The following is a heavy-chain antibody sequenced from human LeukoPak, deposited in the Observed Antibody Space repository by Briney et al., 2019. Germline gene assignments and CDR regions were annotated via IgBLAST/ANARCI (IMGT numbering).Heavy chain of an antibody. Sequence: PGGSLRLSCAASGFTFSSYAMHWVRQAPGKGLEWVAVISYDGSNKYYADSVKGRFTISRDNSKNTLYLQMNSLRAEDTAVYYCARIHGYSGSYQGFDYWGQGTLVTVSS. J-gene: IGHJ4*02. CDR2: ISYDGSNK. D-gene: IGHD1-26*01. V-gene: IGHV3-30-3*01. CDR1: GFTFSSYA. CDR3: ARIHGYSGSYQGFDY.